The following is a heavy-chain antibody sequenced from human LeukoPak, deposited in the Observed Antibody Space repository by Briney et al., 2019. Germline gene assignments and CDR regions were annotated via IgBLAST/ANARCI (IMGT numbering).Heavy chain of an antibody. V-gene: IGHV4-39*01. CDR1: GGSISSSSYY. Sequence: SETLSLTCTVSGGSISSSSYYWGWIRQPPGKGLEWIGSIYYSGSTYHNPSLRSRVTISVDTSKNQFSLKLSSLTAADTAVYYCANSQGSPLDYWGQGTLVTVSS. CDR2: IYYSGST. CDR3: ANSQGSPLDY. J-gene: IGHJ4*02.